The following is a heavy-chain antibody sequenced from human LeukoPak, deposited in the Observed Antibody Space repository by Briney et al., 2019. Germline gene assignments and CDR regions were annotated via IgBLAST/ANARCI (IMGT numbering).Heavy chain of an antibody. CDR3: ARGTPPYYYDSSGYGLDY. Sequence: SVKVSCKASGGTFSSYAISWVRQAPGQGLEWLGRIIPIFGTANYAQKFQGRVTITTDESTSTAYMELSSLRSEDTAVYYCARGTPPYYYDSSGYGLDYWGQGTLVTVSS. D-gene: IGHD3-22*01. CDR2: IIPIFGTA. CDR1: GGTFSSYA. V-gene: IGHV1-69*05. J-gene: IGHJ4*02.